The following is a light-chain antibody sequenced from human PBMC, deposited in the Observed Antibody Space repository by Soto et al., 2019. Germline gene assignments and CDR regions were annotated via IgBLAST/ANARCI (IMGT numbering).Light chain of an antibody. V-gene: IGKV3-20*01. CDR3: QQYGSSPTWT. CDR1: QSVSSNY. Sequence: ESVLTQSPGTLSLSPGERATLSCRASQSVSSNYLARYQQKPGQAPRLLIYGASTRASGIPDRFSGSGSGTGFTLTISRLEPQDSAVYYCQQYGSSPTWTFGQGTKVDIK. J-gene: IGKJ1*01. CDR2: GAS.